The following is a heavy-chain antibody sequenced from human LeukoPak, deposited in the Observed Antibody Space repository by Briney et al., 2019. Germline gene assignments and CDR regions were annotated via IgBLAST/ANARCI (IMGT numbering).Heavy chain of an antibody. J-gene: IGHJ6*02. CDR3: ARFYGSGSYQAMDV. V-gene: IGHV3-48*01. D-gene: IGHD3-10*01. CDR2: ITSSSSII. CDR1: GFTFSSYS. Sequence: GGSLRLSCAASGFTFSSYSMNWVRQAPGKGLEWVSYITSSSSIIYYGDSVKGRFTVSRDNAKNSLYLQMNSLRAEDTAVYYCARFYGSGSYQAMDVWGQGTTVTVSS.